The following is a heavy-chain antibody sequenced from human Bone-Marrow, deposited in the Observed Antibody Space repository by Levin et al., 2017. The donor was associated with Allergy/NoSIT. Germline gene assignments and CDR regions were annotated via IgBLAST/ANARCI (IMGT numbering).Heavy chain of an antibody. Sequence: GESLKISCAASGFTFSSYWMSWVRQAPGKGLEWVANIKQDGSEKYYVDSVKGRFTISRDNAKNSLYLQMNSLRAEDTAVYYCAREGKMTTVTTEWGYYYYGMDGWGQGTTVTVSS. CDR2: IKQDGSEK. J-gene: IGHJ6*02. V-gene: IGHV3-7*01. CDR1: GFTFSSYW. D-gene: IGHD4-17*01. CDR3: AREGKMTTVTTEWGYYYYGMDG.